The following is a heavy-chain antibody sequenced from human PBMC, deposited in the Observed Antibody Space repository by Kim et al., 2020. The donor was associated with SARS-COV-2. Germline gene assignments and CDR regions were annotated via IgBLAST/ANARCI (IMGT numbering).Heavy chain of an antibody. J-gene: IGHJ6*01. CDR2: ISYDGSNK. CDR3: ARDVFIVVVPAAYSGGM. V-gene: IGHV3-30*04. Sequence: GGSLRLSCAASGFTFSSYAMHWVRQAPGKGLEWVAVISYDGSNKYYADSVKGRFTISRDNSKNTLYLQMNSLRAEDTAVYYCARDVFIVVVPAAYSGGM. D-gene: IGHD2-2*01. CDR1: GFTFSSYA.